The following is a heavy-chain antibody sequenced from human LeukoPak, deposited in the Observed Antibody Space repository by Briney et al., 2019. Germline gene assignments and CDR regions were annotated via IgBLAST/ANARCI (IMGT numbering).Heavy chain of an antibody. V-gene: IGHV3-7*01. CDR3: ATTIVDHYYYYYMDV. CDR2: IKQDGSEK. Sequence: GGSLRLSCAASGFTFSSYGMHWVRQAPGKGLEWVANIKQDGSEKYYVDSEKGRFTISRDNAKNSLYLQMNSLRAEDTAVYYCATTIVDHYYYYYMDVWGKGTTVTVSS. J-gene: IGHJ6*03. CDR1: GFTFSSYG. D-gene: IGHD2-15*01.